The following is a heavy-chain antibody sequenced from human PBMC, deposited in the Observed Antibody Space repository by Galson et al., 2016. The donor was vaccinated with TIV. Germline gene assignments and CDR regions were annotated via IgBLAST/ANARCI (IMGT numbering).Heavy chain of an antibody. CDR3: IRDRGRLRDF. CDR2: IDPTYGGT. CDR1: GNIFTRDY. J-gene: IGHJ4*02. V-gene: IGHV1-46*03. D-gene: IGHD3-10*01. Sequence: SVKVSCKASGNIFTRDYVHWVRQAPGQGLEWMGVIDPTYGGTTFAQKFQALVTMTRDTSTSTAYMEVSGLKSDDTAVYYCIRDRGRLRDFWGQGTLVTVSS.